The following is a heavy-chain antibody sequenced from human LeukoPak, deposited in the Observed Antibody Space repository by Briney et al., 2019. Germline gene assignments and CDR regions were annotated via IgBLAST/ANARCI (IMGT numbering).Heavy chain of an antibody. D-gene: IGHD2-15*01. CDR1: GYTFTSYD. Sequence: ASVKVSCKASGYTFTSYDINWVRQATGQGLEWMGWMNPNSGNTGYAQKFQGRVTVTRNTSISTAYMELSSLRSEDTAVYYCARAKAYRGYLVVVAANDYYMDVWGKGTTVTISS. V-gene: IGHV1-8*01. CDR3: ARAKAYRGYLVVVAANDYYMDV. CDR2: MNPNSGNT. J-gene: IGHJ6*03.